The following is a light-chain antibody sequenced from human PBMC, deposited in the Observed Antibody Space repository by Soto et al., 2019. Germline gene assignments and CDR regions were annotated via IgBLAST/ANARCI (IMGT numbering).Light chain of an antibody. J-gene: IGKJ4*01. CDR1: QSVSSNS. CDR3: QQYGSSPLT. V-gene: IGKV3-20*01. CDR2: GAS. Sequence: EIVLTQSPGTLSLSPGERATLSCRASQSVSSNSLAWYQQKPGQAPRLLIYGASNRAIDIPDRFSGSGSGTDFTLTISRLEPEDFAVYSCQQYGSSPLTFGGGTKVEVK.